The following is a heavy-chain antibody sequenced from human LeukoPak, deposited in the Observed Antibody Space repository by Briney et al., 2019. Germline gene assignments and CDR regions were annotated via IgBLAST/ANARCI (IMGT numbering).Heavy chain of an antibody. V-gene: IGHV1-24*01. D-gene: IGHD3-22*01. CDR1: GYTLTEFS. CDR2: FDPEDGET. J-gene: IGHJ4*02. CDR3: AAYYYDSAPLFDY. Sequence: ASVKVSCKVSGYTLTEFSMHWVRQAPGKGLEWMGGFDPEDGETIYAQKFQGRVTMTEDTSTDTAYMELSSLRSEDTAVYYCAAYYYDSAPLFDYWGQGTLVTVSS.